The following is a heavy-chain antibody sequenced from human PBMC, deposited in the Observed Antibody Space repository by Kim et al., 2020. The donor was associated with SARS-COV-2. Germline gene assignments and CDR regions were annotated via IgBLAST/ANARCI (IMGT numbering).Heavy chain of an antibody. Sequence: SETLSLTCTVSGASMNSGNYYWSWIRQSAAKGLEWIGYIYYSGSTYYNPSLKSRLSISVDTSENQFSLKLSSVTAAATAVYYCATFAYGDYAGDYDMSVWGQGTTVAVSS. CDR3: ATFAYGDYAGDYDMSV. V-gene: IGHV4-30-4*01. D-gene: IGHD4-17*01. CDR1: GASMNSGNYY. J-gene: IGHJ6*02. CDR2: IYYSGST.